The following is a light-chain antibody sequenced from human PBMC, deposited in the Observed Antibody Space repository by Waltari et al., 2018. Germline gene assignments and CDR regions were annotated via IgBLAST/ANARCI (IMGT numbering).Light chain of an antibody. CDR2: SNN. V-gene: IGLV1-44*01. Sequence: QSVLTQPPSASGTPGPGVTISCSGSRSNIGTNTVNWYQQLPGTAPKVLMYSNNQRPSGFPDRFSGSKSGTSASLAVSGLQSEDEGDYYCATWDDSLNGVVFGGGTKLTVL. CDR1: RSNIGTNT. CDR3: ATWDDSLNGVV. J-gene: IGLJ2*01.